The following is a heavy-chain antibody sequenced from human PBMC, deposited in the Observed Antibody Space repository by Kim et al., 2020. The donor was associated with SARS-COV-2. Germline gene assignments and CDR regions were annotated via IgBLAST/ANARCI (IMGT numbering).Heavy chain of an antibody. CDR2: I. D-gene: IGHD6-19*01. V-gene: IGHV3-48*02. J-gene: IGHJ4*02. CDR3: ARDSSGQPFDS. Sequence: IHYTASVKRRLTISRDNAKNSLYLQMNSLSDEDTAVYYCARDSSGQPFDSWGQGTAVTVSS.